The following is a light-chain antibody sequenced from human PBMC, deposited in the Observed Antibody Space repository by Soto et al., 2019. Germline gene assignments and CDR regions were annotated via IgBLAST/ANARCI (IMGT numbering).Light chain of an antibody. CDR2: GAF. Sequence: EIVLTQSPGTLSLSPGERATLSCRASQTVGGDYLAWYQQKPGQAPRLLIYGAFNRAAGTPDRFSGSGSGTDFTLTISRLEPADFAVYYCQQYHRSPRTFGQGTKVEI. CDR3: QQYHRSPRT. CDR1: QTVGGDY. J-gene: IGKJ1*01. V-gene: IGKV3-20*01.